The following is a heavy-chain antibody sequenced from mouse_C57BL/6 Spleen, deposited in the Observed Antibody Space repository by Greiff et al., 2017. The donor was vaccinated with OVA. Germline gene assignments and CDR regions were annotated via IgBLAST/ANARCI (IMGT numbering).Heavy chain of an antibody. CDR1: GYTFTDYY. D-gene: IGHD2-3*01. J-gene: IGHJ2*01. V-gene: IGHV1-19*01. CDR2: INPYNGGT. CDR3: ARDDGYYVYFDY. Sequence: EVQLQQSGPVLVKPGASVKMSCKASGYTFTDYYMNWVKQSPGPSLEWIGVINPYNGGTSYNQKFKGKATLTVDKSSSTAYMELNSLTSEDSAVYYCARDDGYYVYFDYWGQGTTLTVSS.